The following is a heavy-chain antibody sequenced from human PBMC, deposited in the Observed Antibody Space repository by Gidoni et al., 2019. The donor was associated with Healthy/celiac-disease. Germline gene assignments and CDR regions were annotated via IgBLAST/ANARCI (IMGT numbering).Heavy chain of an antibody. J-gene: IGHJ6*02. CDR3: ARAAWGSTSCYECYYYGMDV. V-gene: IGHV1-46*01. D-gene: IGHD2-2*01. Sequence: QVQLVQSGAEVKKPGASVKVSCKASGYTFTSYYMHWVRQAPGQGLEWMGIINPSGGSTSYAQKFQGRVTMTRDTSTSTVYMELSSLRSEDTAVYYCARAAWGSTSCYECYYYGMDVWGQGTTVTVSS. CDR1: GYTFTSYY. CDR2: INPSGGST.